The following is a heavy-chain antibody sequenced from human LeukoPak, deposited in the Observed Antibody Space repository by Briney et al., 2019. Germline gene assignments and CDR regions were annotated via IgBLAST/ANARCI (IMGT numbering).Heavy chain of an antibody. CDR2: ISRSGDST. D-gene: IGHD4-17*01. V-gene: IGHV3-23*01. CDR1: GXTFSSQG. CDR3: AKERFGDYADFDN. J-gene: IGHJ4*02. Sequence: GGSLRLSCTASGXTFSSQGMSWVRQAPGKGLEWVLTISRSGDSTYFADSVKGRFTISRDNSKNTLYLQLNSLRAEDTAVYYCAKERFGDYADFDNWGQGTLVTVSS.